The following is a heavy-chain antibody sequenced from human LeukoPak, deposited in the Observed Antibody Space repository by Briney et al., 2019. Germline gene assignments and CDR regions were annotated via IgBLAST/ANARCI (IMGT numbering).Heavy chain of an antibody. J-gene: IGHJ5*02. CDR3: ASSGRYCSSTSCYWSWFDP. CDR1: GGSFSGYY. CDR2: INHSGST. Sequence: PSETLSLTCAVYGGSFSGYYWSWIRQPPGKGLEWIGEINHSGSTNYNPSLKSRVTISVDTSKNQFSLKLSSVTAADTAVYYCASSGRYCSSTSCYWSWFDPWGQGTLVTVSS. D-gene: IGHD2-2*01. V-gene: IGHV4-34*01.